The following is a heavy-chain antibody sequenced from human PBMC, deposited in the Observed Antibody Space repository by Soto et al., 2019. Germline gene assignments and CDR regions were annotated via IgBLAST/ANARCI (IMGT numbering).Heavy chain of an antibody. V-gene: IGHV5-51*01. J-gene: IGHJ4*02. CDR3: ARYSGSYWHYLDF. Sequence: GESLKISCKASGFSLNTYWIAWVRQMPEKGLEWIGTIYPGDSDTKYSSAFRGHVTISADTSVSTAYLQWRSLEATDSAIYYCARYSGSYWHYLDFWGQGTLVTVSS. D-gene: IGHD1-26*01. CDR2: IYPGDSDT. CDR1: GFSLNTYW.